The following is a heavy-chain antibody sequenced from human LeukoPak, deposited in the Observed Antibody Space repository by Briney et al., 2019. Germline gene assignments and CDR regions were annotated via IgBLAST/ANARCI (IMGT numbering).Heavy chain of an antibody. D-gene: IGHD4/OR15-4a*01. CDR1: GGSVSSHF. CDR2: IYNSGIT. CDR3: ARDHLPAGAPGYYMDV. Sequence: SETLSLTCTVSGGSVSSHFWGWIRQPPGKGLEWIGYIYNSGITNYNPSLKSRVTMSVDTSNNQFSLMLRSVTAADTAVYYCARDHLPAGAPGYYMDVWGKGTTVTVSS. J-gene: IGHJ6*03. V-gene: IGHV4-59*02.